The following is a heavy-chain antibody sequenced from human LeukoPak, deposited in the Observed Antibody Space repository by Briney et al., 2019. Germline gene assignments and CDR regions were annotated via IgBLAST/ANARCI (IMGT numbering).Heavy chain of an antibody. D-gene: IGHD3-10*01. CDR1: GDSISSYY. Sequence: SETLSLTCTVSGDSISSYYWSWIRQPPGKGLEWIGYIYYSGNTNYNPSLKSRVTISVDTSKNQFSLKLSSVTAADTAVYYCARVSRGDAFDIWGQGTMVTVSS. J-gene: IGHJ3*02. CDR2: IYYSGNT. CDR3: ARVSRGDAFDI. V-gene: IGHV4-59*01.